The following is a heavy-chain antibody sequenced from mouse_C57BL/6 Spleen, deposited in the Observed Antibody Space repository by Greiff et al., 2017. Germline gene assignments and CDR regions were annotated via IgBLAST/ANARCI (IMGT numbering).Heavy chain of an antibody. CDR2: IYPGDGDT. CDR1: GYAFSSYW. CDR3: GRGGEHVYYLAWFAY. D-gene: IGHD2-3*01. V-gene: IGHV1-80*01. J-gene: IGHJ3*01. Sequence: VQLQQSGAELVKPGASVKISCKASGYAFSSYWMNWVKQRPGKGLEWIGQIYPGDGDTNYNGKFTGKATLTADKSSSTAYMQLSSLTSEDSAVYCGGRGGEHVYYLAWFAYWGKGTLVTVSA.